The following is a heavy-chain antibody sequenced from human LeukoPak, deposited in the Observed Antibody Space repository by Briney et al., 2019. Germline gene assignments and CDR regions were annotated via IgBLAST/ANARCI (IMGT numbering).Heavy chain of an antibody. J-gene: IGHJ4*02. CDR3: ARNSGYDTKFDY. CDR2: IYYSGST. V-gene: IGHV4-59*08. CDR1: GGSISSYY. D-gene: IGHD5-12*01. Sequence: PSETLSLTCTVSGGSISSYYWSWLRQPPGKGLEWIGYIYYSGSTNYNPSLKSRVTISVDTSKNQFSLKLSSVTAADTAVYYCARNSGYDTKFDYWGQGTLVTVSS.